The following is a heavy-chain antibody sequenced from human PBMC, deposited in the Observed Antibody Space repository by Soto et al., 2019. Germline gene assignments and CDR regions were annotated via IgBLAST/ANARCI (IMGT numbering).Heavy chain of an antibody. V-gene: IGHV3-23*01. J-gene: IGHJ4*02. CDR3: AKDSSGWYVGYFDY. D-gene: IGHD6-19*01. Sequence: RQSWGVSEVKISSYAVSWVSKDQGKGLEWVSAISGSGGSTYYADSVKGRFTISRDNSKNTLYLQMNSLRAEDTAVYYCAKDSSGWYVGYFDYWGQGTLVTVSS. CDR2: ISGSGGST. CDR1: EVKISSYA.